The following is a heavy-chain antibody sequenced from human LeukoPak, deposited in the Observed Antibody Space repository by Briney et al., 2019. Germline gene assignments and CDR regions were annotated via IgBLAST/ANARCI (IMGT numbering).Heavy chain of an antibody. CDR2: IWYDGSNK. J-gene: IGHJ4*02. D-gene: IGHD2-15*01. V-gene: IGHV3-33*01. CDR1: GFTFSSYG. Sequence: GGSLRLCCAASGFTFSSYGMHWVRQAPGKGLEWVALIWYDGSNKYYADSVKGRFTISRDNSKNTVYLQMNSLRAEDTAVYYCASRRGGIVGDYWGQGTLVTVSS. CDR3: ASRRGGIVGDY.